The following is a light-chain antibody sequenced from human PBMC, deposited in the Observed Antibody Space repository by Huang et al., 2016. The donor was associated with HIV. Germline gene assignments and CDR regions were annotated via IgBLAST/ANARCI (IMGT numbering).Light chain of an antibody. CDR1: QDISNH. CDR3: QQYNNLPIT. V-gene: IGKV1-33*01. Sequence: DIQMTQSPSSLSASVGDRVTITCQASQDISNHLNWYQQKPGKAPKLLIYDASNLVIGVPSSFSGSGSGTDFTFTISSVQPEDFATYYCQQYNNLPITFGQGTRLDIE. J-gene: IGKJ5*01. CDR2: DAS.